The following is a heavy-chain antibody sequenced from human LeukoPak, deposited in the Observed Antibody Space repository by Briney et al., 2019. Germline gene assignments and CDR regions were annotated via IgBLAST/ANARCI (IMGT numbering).Heavy chain of an antibody. Sequence: PSETLSLTCAVYGGSFCGYYWSWIRQPPGKGLQWIGEINHSGSTNYNPSLKRRVTISVDTSKNQFSLKLSSVTAADTAVYDCARAYSGSYYVFDYWGQGTLVTVSS. CDR1: GGSFCGYY. V-gene: IGHV4-34*01. J-gene: IGHJ4*02. CDR3: ARAYSGSYYVFDY. CDR2: INHSGST. D-gene: IGHD1-26*01.